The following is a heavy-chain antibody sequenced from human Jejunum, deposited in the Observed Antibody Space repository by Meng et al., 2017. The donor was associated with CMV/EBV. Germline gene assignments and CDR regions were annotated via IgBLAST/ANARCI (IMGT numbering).Heavy chain of an antibody. J-gene: IGHJ4*02. CDR1: FSLTSSGVG. CDR3: AYSYCSTGTCYSSYY. V-gene: IGHV2-5*02. D-gene: IGHD2-15*01. Sequence: FSLTSSGVGVGWIRQPPGKALEWLALIYGDDDKRYSPSLNTRLTITKDTFKNQVVLRMTNMDPVDTATYYCAYSYCSTGTCYSSYYWGQGTLVTVSS. CDR2: IYGDDDK.